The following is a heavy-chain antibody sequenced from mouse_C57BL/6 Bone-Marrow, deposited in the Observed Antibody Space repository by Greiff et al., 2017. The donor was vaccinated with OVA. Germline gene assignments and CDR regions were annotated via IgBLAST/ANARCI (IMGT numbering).Heavy chain of an antibody. CDR3: AKIYDGYYGFAY. D-gene: IGHD2-3*01. V-gene: IGHV1-7*01. Sequence: QVQLQQSGAELAKPGASVKLSCKASGYTFSSYWMHWVKQRPGQGLEWIGYINPSSGYTKYNQKFKDKATLTADKSSSTAYMQLSSLTYEDSAVYYCAKIYDGYYGFAYWGQGTLVTVSA. CDR2: INPSSGYT. CDR1: GYTFSSYW. J-gene: IGHJ3*01.